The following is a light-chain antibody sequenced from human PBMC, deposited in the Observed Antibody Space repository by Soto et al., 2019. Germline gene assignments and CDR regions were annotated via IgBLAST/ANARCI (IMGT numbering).Light chain of an antibody. Sequence: DIQMTQSPSCLSASVGDRVTITCQASQAINYDLTWYQQKPGKPPTLLIYGASILETRVPSRFSGSGSGKHFTFSISSLQPEDIATYYCQQYDNVPTFGQWTKLEMK. J-gene: IGKJ2*01. V-gene: IGKV1-33*01. CDR1: QAINYD. CDR2: GAS. CDR3: QQYDNVPT.